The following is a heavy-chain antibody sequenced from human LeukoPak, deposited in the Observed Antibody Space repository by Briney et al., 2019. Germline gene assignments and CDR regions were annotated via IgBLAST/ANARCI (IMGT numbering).Heavy chain of an antibody. Sequence: GGSLRLSCAATGLTFSSYGMSSVRQAPGKGLEWVSAISGSGGRTYYADSVKGRFTVSRDNSKNTLYLQMNSLRAEDTAVYYCAKDRVGATLYFDCWGQGTLVTVSS. J-gene: IGHJ4*02. CDR3: AKDRVGATLYFDC. CDR1: GLTFSSYG. D-gene: IGHD1-26*01. CDR2: ISGSGGRT. V-gene: IGHV3-23*01.